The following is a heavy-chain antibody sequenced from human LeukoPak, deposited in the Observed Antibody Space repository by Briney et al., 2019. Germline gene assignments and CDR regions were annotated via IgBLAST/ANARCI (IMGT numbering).Heavy chain of an antibody. V-gene: IGHV4-39*02. Sequence: SETLSLTCSVSGGSISSSSFYWGWIRQPPGKGLEWIGSIYYSGSRSYNPSLKSRVTTSVDTSKNQFSLKLSSVTAADTAVYYCARDAGHQLSRRNYYAMDVWGQGTTVTVSS. CDR1: GGSISSSSFY. D-gene: IGHD2-2*01. J-gene: IGHJ6*02. CDR2: IYYSGSR. CDR3: ARDAGHQLSRRNYYAMDV.